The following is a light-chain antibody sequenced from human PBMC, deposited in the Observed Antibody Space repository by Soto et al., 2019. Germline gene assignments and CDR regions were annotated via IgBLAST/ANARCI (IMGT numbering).Light chain of an antibody. CDR3: VQHNRYRWP. Sequence: DIQMTQTPSSLSASVRDRVTITCRASQSISNDLDWYQQKPWKAPKRLIYAASSVQSGVPSRFSGSGSGTEFTLTVSSLQPEDFATYYCVQHNRYRWPFGKGNKVQIK. CDR1: QSISND. J-gene: IGKJ1*01. CDR2: AAS. V-gene: IGKV1-17*01.